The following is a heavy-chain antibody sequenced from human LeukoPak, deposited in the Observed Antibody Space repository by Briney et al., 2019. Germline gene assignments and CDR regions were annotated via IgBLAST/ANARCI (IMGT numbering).Heavy chain of an antibody. D-gene: IGHD6-13*01. V-gene: IGHV5-51*01. CDR1: GYSFTSYW. CDR3: ATHRRRGSWYGGGPTGSDY. Sequence: GESLQISCKGSGYSFTSYWIGWVRQIPGKGLEWMGIIYPGDSDTRYSPSFQGQVTISADKSISTAYLQWSSLKASDTATYYCATHRRRGSWYGGGPTGSDYWGQGTQVTVSS. J-gene: IGHJ4*02. CDR2: IYPGDSDT.